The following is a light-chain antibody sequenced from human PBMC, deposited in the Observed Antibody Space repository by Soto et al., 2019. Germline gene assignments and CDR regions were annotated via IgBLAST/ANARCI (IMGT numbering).Light chain of an antibody. CDR3: MQPLQSWT. CDR2: LGS. J-gene: IGKJ1*01. Sequence: EMVMTQSPLSLPVSPGEPSSMSCMSSQSLRHSSGYNFLDWYLQKPGQSPQLLIYLGSNRASGVPDRFSGSGSGTDFTLKISRVEAEDVGVYYCMQPLQSWTFGQGTKVDI. V-gene: IGKV2-28*01. CDR1: QSLRHSSGYNF.